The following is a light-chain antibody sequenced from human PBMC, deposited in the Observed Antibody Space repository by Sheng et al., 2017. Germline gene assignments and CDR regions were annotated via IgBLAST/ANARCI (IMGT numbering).Light chain of an antibody. CDR1: SGHSTYV. CDR2: LHSDGTH. V-gene: IGLV4-69*01. J-gene: IGLJ3*02. Sequence: LVLTQSPSASASLGASVKLTCTLSSGHSTYVIAWHQQQPEKGPRYLMKLHSDGTHNKGDGIPDRFSASSSGAERYLTISSLQSEDEADYYCQTWGTGIQVFGGGTQLTVL. CDR3: QTWGTGIQV.